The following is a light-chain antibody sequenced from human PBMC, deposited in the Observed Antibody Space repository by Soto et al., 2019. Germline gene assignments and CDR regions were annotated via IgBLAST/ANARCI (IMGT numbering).Light chain of an antibody. Sequence: EVVLTQSPATLSVSPGERATLSCRASQSVSTNLAWYQQTRGQAPRLLIYDASSRATGIPDRFSGSGSGTDFTLTISRLEPEDFAVYYCQQYGSSPITFGQGTRLEIK. CDR3: QQYGSSPIT. CDR1: QSVSTN. V-gene: IGKV3-20*01. J-gene: IGKJ5*01. CDR2: DAS.